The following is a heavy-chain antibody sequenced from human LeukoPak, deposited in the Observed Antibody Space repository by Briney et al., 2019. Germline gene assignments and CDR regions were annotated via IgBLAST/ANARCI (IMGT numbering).Heavy chain of an antibody. J-gene: IGHJ6*03. CDR1: GYTFTSYD. CDR3: ASHRGTTYYMDV. CDR2: MNPNSGNT. D-gene: IGHD1-1*01. Sequence: GASVKVSCKASGYTFTSYDINWVRQAPGQGLEWMGWMNPNSGNTGYAQKFQGRVTMTRDTSINTAYMELSRLRSDDTAVYYCASHRGTTYYMDVWGKGTTVTISS. V-gene: IGHV1-8*02.